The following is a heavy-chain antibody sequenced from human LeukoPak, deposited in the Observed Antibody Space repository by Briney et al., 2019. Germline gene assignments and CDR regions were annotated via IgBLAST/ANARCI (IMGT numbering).Heavy chain of an antibody. D-gene: IGHD2-2*01. CDR1: GGSISSYY. J-gene: IGHJ5*02. CDR2: IYYSGST. CDR3: ARHPSQLLYWFDP. Sequence: PSETLSLTCTVSGGSISSYYWSWIRQPPGKGLEWIGYIYYSGSTNYNPSPKSRVTISVDTSKNQFSLKLSSVTAADTAVYYCARHPSQLLYWFDPWGQGTLVTVSS. V-gene: IGHV4-59*08.